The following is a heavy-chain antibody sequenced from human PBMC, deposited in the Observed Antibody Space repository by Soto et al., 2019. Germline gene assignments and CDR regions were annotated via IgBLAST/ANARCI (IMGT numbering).Heavy chain of an antibody. CDR1: GFTFSSYA. CDR2: ISGSGGST. CDR3: AKDVPMIVVAHDAFDI. Sequence: GGSLRLSCAASGFTFSSYAMSWVRQAPGKGLEWVSAISGSGGSTYYADSVKGRFTISRDNSKNTLYLQMNSLRAEDTAVYYCAKDVPMIVVAHDAFDIWGQGTIVTVSS. V-gene: IGHV3-23*01. D-gene: IGHD3-22*01. J-gene: IGHJ3*02.